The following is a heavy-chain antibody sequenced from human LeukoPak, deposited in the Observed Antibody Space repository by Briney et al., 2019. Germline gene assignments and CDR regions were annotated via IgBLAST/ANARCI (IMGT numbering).Heavy chain of an antibody. J-gene: IGHJ4*02. CDR3: ARTLALYGSGSFFDF. D-gene: IGHD3-10*01. CDR1: GFTFSNYA. CDR2: ISYGGSIK. V-gene: IGHV3-30-3*01. Sequence: GGSLRLSCAASGFTFSNYAMHGIRQAPGKGLEWVAVISYGGSIKYYADSLKGRFTISRDNSKNTLYLQMNSLRAEDTAVYYCARTLALYGSGSFFDFWGQGTLVTVSS.